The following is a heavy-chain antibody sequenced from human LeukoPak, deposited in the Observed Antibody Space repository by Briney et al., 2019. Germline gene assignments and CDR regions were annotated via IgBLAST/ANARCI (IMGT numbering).Heavy chain of an antibody. D-gene: IGHD1-26*01. Sequence: PGKSLRLSCAGSGFTFKNFGIHWVRQAPGKGLEWVTLIWYDGSNKYYADSVKGRFTVSRDNSKNTVWLQMDSLRAEDTALYYCARAGLGASSDVWGQGTLVTVSS. CDR2: IWYDGSNK. J-gene: IGHJ4*02. V-gene: IGHV3-33*01. CDR1: GFTFKNFG. CDR3: ARAGLGASSDV.